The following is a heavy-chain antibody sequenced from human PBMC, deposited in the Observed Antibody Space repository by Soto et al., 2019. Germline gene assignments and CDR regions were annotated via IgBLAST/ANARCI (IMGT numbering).Heavy chain of an antibody. J-gene: IGHJ6*02. Sequence: QGQLVQSGGEVKKPGASVKVSCKASGYTFTRYGISWVRQAPGQGLEWMGWISGYNGDTKYAQKFQCRVTLTVDTSKTTAYMELRSLTSDDRAVYYCAKNGQPPYYYYGMDVWGQGTTVTVSS. CDR2: ISGYNGDT. V-gene: IGHV1-18*01. CDR3: AKNGQPPYYYYGMDV. CDR1: GYTFTRYG. D-gene: IGHD2-8*01.